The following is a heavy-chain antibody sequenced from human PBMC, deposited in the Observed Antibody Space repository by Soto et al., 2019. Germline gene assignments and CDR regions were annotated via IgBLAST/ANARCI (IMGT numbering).Heavy chain of an antibody. Sequence: AASVKVSCKASGGIFSTYAISWLRQAPGQGLEWMGGIIPLFGTPNYAQRFQGRVTITADESTSTAYMELSRLRSEDTAVYYCARDRDDYGSGNYYNRIDFWGQGTLVTVYS. CDR3: ARDRDDYGSGNYYNRIDF. CDR1: GGIFSTYA. D-gene: IGHD3-10*01. CDR2: IIPLFGTP. J-gene: IGHJ4*02. V-gene: IGHV1-69*13.